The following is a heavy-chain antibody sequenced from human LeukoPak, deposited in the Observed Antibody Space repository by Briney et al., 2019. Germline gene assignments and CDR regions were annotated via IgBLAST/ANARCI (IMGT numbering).Heavy chain of an antibody. D-gene: IGHD3-10*01. CDR3: AREISKLLWFGELFVKYDAFDI. V-gene: IGHV4-39*01. CDR2: IYYSGSI. J-gene: IGHJ3*02. Sequence: SETLSLTCTVSGGSISSSSYYWGWIRHPPGKGLEWIGRIYYSGSIYYNPSLKSRVTLFVDRSKNQFSLKLSSVTAADTAVYYCAREISKLLWFGELFVKYDAFDIWGQGTMVTVSS. CDR1: GGSISSSSYY.